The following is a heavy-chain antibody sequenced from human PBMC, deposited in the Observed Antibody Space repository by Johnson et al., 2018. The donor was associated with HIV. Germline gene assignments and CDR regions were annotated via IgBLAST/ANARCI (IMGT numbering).Heavy chain of an antibody. Sequence: EVQLVESGGGLVQPGGSLRLSCAASGFTLSSYDMHWVRQATGKGLEWVSGISGSSVTTYYADSVKGRFTISRDNSKNTLYLQMNSLRPDDAALYYCARVSRYCSGGSCLDAFDIWGQWTMVTVSS. CDR2: ISGSSVTT. V-gene: IGHV3-23*04. J-gene: IGHJ3*02. D-gene: IGHD2-15*01. CDR1: GFTLSSYD. CDR3: ARVSRYCSGGSCLDAFDI.